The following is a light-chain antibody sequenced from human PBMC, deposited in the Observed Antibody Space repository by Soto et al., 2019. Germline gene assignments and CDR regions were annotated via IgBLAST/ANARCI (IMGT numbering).Light chain of an antibody. CDR3: NSYTSTGTLV. CDR2: EVR. Sequence: QSALTQPASVSGSPGQSITISCTGTSSDIGGYNYVSWYQQYPGKAPKVIIYEVRNRPSGVSDRFSGSKSGNTASLTISGLHAEDEADYYCNSYTSTGTLVFGGGTK. V-gene: IGLV2-14*01. J-gene: IGLJ3*02. CDR1: SSDIGGYNY.